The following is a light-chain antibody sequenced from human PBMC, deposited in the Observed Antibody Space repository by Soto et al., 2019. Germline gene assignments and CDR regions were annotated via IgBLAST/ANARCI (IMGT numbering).Light chain of an antibody. CDR3: QQYGSSGT. CDR2: GAS. CDR1: QSVSNNY. J-gene: IGKJ4*02. V-gene: IGKV3-20*01. Sequence: EVVMTQSPATLSVSPGERATLSCRASQSVSNNYLAWYQQKPGQAPRLLIYGASNRATGIPDRFSGSGSGTDFTLTISRLEPEDFAVYYCQQYGSSGTFGRGTKVDI.